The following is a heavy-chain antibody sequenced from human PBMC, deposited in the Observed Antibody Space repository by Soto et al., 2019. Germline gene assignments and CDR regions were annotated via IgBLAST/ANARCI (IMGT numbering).Heavy chain of an antibody. CDR1: GGSISSYY. CDR3: ARAFMGIRGVMQYYFDS. CDR2: IYYSGST. V-gene: IGHV4-59*01. Sequence: SETLSLTCTVSGGSISSYYWSWIRLPPGKGLEWIGYIYYSGSTNYNPSLKSRVTISVDTSKNQFSLKLSSVTAADTAVYYCARAFMGIRGVMQYYFDSWGRGTLVTVSS. D-gene: IGHD3-10*01. J-gene: IGHJ4*02.